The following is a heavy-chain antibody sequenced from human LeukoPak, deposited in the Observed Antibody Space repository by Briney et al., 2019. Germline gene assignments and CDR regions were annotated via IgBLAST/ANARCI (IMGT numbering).Heavy chain of an antibody. CDR3: TTDAPYYYGSGTKTDSFYL. V-gene: IGHV3-15*01. Sequence: GGSLGLSCAASGFTFSDAWMYWVRQAPGKGLQWVGRIKSKISGGTTDYAAPVKGRFTISRDDSKNTVYLHMNSLKTEDTAVYHCTTDAPYYYGSGTKTDSFYLWGQGTKVTVSS. J-gene: IGHJ3*01. D-gene: IGHD3-10*01. CDR1: GFTFSDAW. CDR2: IKSKISGGTT.